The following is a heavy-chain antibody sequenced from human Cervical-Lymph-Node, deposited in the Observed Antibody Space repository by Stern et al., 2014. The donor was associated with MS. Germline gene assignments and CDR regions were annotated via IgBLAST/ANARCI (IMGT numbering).Heavy chain of an antibody. CDR3: ARKIPDYDYYAMDV. V-gene: IGHV3-33*01. J-gene: IGHJ6*02. CDR2: IWYDGSQK. D-gene: IGHD2-2*02. Sequence: QVQLVQSGGGVVQPGGSQRLSCTASGFTFEDYAMEWVRQVPGKGLEWVAMIWYDGSQKYYGDSVRGRFSVSRDNSRNTLYLQMKSLSLEDTAVYYCARKIPDYDYYAMDVWGQGTTVTVSS. CDR1: GFTFEDYA.